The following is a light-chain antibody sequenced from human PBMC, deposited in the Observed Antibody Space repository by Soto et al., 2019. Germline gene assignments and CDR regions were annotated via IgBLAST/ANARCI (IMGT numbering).Light chain of an antibody. Sequence: QSALTQPPSASGSPGQSVTISCTGTSNDVGNYNYVSWYQQHPGKAPKLMIYEVSKRPSGVPDRFSGSKSGNTASLTVSGLQAEDEADYYCSSYAGTSTTYVFGTGTKLTVL. CDR2: EVS. V-gene: IGLV2-8*01. CDR1: SNDVGNYNY. J-gene: IGLJ1*01. CDR3: SSYAGTSTTYV.